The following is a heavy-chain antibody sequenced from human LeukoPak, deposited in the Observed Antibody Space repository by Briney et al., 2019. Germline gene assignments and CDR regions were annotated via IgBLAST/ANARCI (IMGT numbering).Heavy chain of an antibody. CDR3: ARDQAHIVVVIATNYYYYYMDV. CDR1: GFTFSSFW. D-gene: IGHD2-21*01. V-gene: IGHV3-7*01. Sequence: GESLTLSCAASGFTFSSFWMSWVRQAPGKGLEWVSNIKQYGSEKYYVDSVKGRYTISRHNAKNALSLQMISLRAKNTAVYFFARDQAHIVVVIATNYYYYYMDVWGKGTTVTVSS. CDR2: IKQYGSEK. J-gene: IGHJ6*03.